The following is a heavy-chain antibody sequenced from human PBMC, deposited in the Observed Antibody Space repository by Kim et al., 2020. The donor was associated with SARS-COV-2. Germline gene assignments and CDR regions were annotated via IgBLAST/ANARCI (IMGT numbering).Heavy chain of an antibody. Sequence: GGSLRLSCAASGFTFSSYGMHWVRQAPGKGLEWVAVIWYDGSNKYYADSVKGRFTISRDNSKNTLYLQMNSLRAEDTAVYYCARDRGHQPLIWDYYYGMDVWGQGTTVTVSS. V-gene: IGHV3-33*01. CDR1: GFTFSSYG. J-gene: IGHJ6*02. CDR3: ARDRGHQPLIWDYYYGMDV. CDR2: IWYDGSNK. D-gene: IGHD2-2*01.